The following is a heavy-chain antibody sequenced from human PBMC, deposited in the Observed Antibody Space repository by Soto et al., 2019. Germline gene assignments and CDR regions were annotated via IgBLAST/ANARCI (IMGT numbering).Heavy chain of an antibody. J-gene: IGHJ4*02. Sequence: GGSLRLSCAASGFTFSSYAMHWVRQSPGKGLEWVAVISYDGSNKYYADSVKGRFTISRDNSKNTLYLQMNSLRAEDTAVYYWARELIVGAMGYWGQETLVTVSS. CDR3: ARELIVGAMGY. V-gene: IGHV3-30-3*01. CDR1: GFTFSSYA. D-gene: IGHD1-26*01. CDR2: ISYDGSNK.